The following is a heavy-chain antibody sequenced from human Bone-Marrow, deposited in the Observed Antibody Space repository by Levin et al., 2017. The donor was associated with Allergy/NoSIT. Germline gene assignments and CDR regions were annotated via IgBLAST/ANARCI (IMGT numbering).Heavy chain of an antibody. CDR2: ISSSGSTI. V-gene: IGHV3-11*01. Sequence: GGSLRLSCAASGFTFSDYYMSWIRQAPGKGLEWVSYISSSGSTIYYADSVKGRFTISRDNAKNSLYLQMNSLRAEDTAVYYCARDQASGAAAGIKDNTWGQGTLVTVSS. CDR3: ARDQASGAAAGIKDNT. D-gene: IGHD6-13*01. J-gene: IGHJ5*02. CDR1: GFTFSDYY.